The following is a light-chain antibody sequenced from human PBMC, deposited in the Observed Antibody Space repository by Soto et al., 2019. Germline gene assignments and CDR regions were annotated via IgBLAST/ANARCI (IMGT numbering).Light chain of an antibody. CDR2: GAT. CDR1: QSVSASS. Sequence: EMVLTQSPGTLSLSPGERATLSCRASQSVSASSLAWYHQKPGQAPRLLIYGATRRATGIPDPFSGSGSGTDFTLTISRLDPEDFAVYYCQLYGDSPMYTFGQGTKLEIK. J-gene: IGKJ2*01. CDR3: QLYGDSPMYT. V-gene: IGKV3-20*01.